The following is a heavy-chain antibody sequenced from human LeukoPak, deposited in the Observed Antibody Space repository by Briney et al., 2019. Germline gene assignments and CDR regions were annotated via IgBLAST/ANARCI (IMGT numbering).Heavy chain of an antibody. J-gene: IGHJ4*02. CDR1: GGSISPYY. Sequence: SETLSLTCTVSGGSISPYYWSWIRQPPGMGLEWIGYIYYSGSANYNPSLKSRVTISVDTSKNQFSLRLSSVTAADTAVYYCARANYYDSTGCYHDYWGQGTLVTVSS. D-gene: IGHD3-22*01. CDR3: ARANYYDSTGCYHDY. CDR2: IYYSGSA. V-gene: IGHV4-59*01.